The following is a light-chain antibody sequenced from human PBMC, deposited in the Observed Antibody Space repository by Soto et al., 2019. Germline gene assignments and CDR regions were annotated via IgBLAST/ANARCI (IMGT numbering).Light chain of an antibody. V-gene: IGLV1-36*01. Sequence: QAVVTQPPSASAAPRQRVTISCSGSSSNIGNNAVNWYQQLPGKAPKLLIYYDDLLPSGVSDRFSGSKSGTSASLAISGLQSEDEADYYCAAWDDSLNGVVFGGGTKVTVL. CDR1: SSNIGNNA. CDR2: YDD. J-gene: IGLJ2*01. CDR3: AAWDDSLNGVV.